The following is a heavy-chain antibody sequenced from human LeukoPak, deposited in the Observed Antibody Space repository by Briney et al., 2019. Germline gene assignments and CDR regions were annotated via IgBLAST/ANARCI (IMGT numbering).Heavy chain of an antibody. J-gene: IGHJ1*01. V-gene: IGHV3-74*01. CDR1: GFTFSSYW. D-gene: IGHD6-13*01. Sequence: GGSLRLSCAASGFTFSSYWMHWVRQAPGKGLVWVSRINGDGSSTSYADSVRGRFTISRDNAKNTLYLQMNSLRAEDTAVYYCARDSTAGTSEYFQHWGQGTLVTVSS. CDR2: INGDGSST. CDR3: ARDSTAGTSEYFQH.